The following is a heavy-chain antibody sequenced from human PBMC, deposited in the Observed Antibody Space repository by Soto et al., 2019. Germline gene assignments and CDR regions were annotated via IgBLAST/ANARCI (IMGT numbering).Heavy chain of an antibody. CDR3: AKDNADNYGSGPPPPGYYYGMDV. J-gene: IGHJ6*02. CDR1: GFSFSDCG. V-gene: IGHV3-30*18. Sequence: QVQLVESGGGVVQPGRSLRLSCAASGFSFSDCGMHWVRQAPGKGLEWVAVISYDGSNKYYADSVKGRFTISRDNSKNTLYLQMNTLRAEDTALYYCAKDNADNYGSGPPPPGYYYGMDVWGQGTTVTVSS. CDR2: ISYDGSNK. D-gene: IGHD3-10*01.